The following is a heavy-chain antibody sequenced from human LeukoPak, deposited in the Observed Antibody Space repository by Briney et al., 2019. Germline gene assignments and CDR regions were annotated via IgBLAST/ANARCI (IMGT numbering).Heavy chain of an antibody. J-gene: IGHJ3*02. CDR2: ISAYNGNT. Sequence: ASVKVSCKASGYTFTGYYIHWVRQAPGQGLEWMGWISAYNGNTNYAQKLQGRVTMTRDTSISTAYMELSRLRSDDTAVYYCARDNDVLRYFDWLLYADAFDIWGQGTMVTVSS. V-gene: IGHV1-2*02. D-gene: IGHD3-9*01. CDR3: ARDNDVLRYFDWLLYADAFDI. CDR1: GYTFTGYY.